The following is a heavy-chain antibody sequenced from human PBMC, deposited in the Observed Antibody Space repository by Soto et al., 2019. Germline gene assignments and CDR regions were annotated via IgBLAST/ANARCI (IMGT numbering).Heavy chain of an antibody. V-gene: IGHV3-7*03. CDR3: AASYSYDNSGSY. Sequence: EVQLVESGGGLVQPGGSLRLSCAASEFTFSTYFMHWVRQAPGKGLEWVANIRQDGNEKYYVDSVKGRFTISRDNTKNSLYLEMNSLRAEDTAVYYCAASYSYDNSGSYWGQGTLVTVSS. CDR1: EFTFSTYF. J-gene: IGHJ4*02. CDR2: IRQDGNEK. D-gene: IGHD3-22*01.